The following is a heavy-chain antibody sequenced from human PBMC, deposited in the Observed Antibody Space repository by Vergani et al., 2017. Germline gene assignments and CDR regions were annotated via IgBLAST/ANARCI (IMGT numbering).Heavy chain of an antibody. CDR2: IKQDGSEK. J-gene: IGHJ4*02. CDR3: AAGIVGVPAGDY. V-gene: IGHV3-7*03. Sequence: EVQLVESGGGLVQPGGSLRLSCAASGFSLSTSWMSWVRQAPGQGLEWVANIKQDGSEKNYMDSVKGRFTISRDNAKNSLYLQMNSLRVEDTAVYYCAAGIVGVPAGDYWGQGTPVTGSS. CDR1: GFSLSTSW. D-gene: IGHD2-2*01.